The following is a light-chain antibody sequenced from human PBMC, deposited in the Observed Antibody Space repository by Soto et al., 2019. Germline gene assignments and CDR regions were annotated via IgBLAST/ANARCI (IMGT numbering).Light chain of an antibody. CDR3: QQYGSSPWT. CDR2: GAS. V-gene: IGKV3-20*01. CDR1: QSVSSSY. Sequence: EIVLTQSPGTLSLSPGERATLSCRASQSVSSSYLACYQQKPGQAPRLLIYGASSRATGIPDRFSGSGSGTDFTLTISRLEPEVFEVYYCQQYGSSPWTFGQGTKVEIK. J-gene: IGKJ1*01.